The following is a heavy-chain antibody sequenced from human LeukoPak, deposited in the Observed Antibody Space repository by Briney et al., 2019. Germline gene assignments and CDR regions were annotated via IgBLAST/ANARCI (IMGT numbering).Heavy chain of an antibody. CDR2: IYYHENT. CDR1: GGSISSTVNY. V-gene: IGHV4-39*07. D-gene: IGHD5-18*01. CDR3: ARLTAYYYMDV. Sequence: SETLSLTCSVSGGSISSTVNYWGWIRQPPGKAFEWIGSIYYHENTYYNSSLKSRVTISVDTSKSQFSLKLNSVTAADTAVYYCARLTAYYYMDVWGKGTTVTVSS. J-gene: IGHJ6*03.